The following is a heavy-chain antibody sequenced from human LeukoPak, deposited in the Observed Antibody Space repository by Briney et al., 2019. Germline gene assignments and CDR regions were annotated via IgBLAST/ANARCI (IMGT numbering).Heavy chain of an antibody. CDR3: ARDGLWFGESPPDY. J-gene: IGHJ4*02. D-gene: IGHD3-10*01. V-gene: IGHV3-74*01. CDR2: IISDGSSV. CDR1: GFTFSDYW. Sequence: GGSLRLSCIASGFTFSDYWMHWVRQAPGKGPVWVSRIISDGSSVSYVDSVKGRFTISRDNSKNTLYLQMNSLRAEDTAVYYCARDGLWFGESPPDYWGQGTLVTVSS.